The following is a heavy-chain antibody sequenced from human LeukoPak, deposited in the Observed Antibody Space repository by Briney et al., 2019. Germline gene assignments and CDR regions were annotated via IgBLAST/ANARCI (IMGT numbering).Heavy chain of an antibody. CDR1: GFTFSSYS. J-gene: IGHJ3*02. Sequence: GGSLRLSCAASGFTFSSYSMNWVRQAPGKGLEWVSYISSSSSTIYYADSVKGRFTISRDNAKNSLYLQMNSLRAEDTAVYYCARDRLRYSSSSRAFDIRGQGTMVTVSS. CDR3: ARDRLRYSSSSRAFDI. D-gene: IGHD6-6*01. CDR2: ISSSSSTI. V-gene: IGHV3-48*01.